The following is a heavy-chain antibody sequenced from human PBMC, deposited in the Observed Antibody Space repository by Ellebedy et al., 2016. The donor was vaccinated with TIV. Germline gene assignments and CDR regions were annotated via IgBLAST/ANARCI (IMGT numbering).Heavy chain of an antibody. Sequence: GESLKISCAASGFSFSIYNMNWVRQAPGKRLEWVSSLSSSSANVHYADSVKGRFTISRNNAKNSLYLQISSLRAEDTDVYYCARTGTLSGPFYFYAMDVWGQGTTVTVSS. D-gene: IGHD2-8*01. CDR1: GFSFSIYN. CDR3: ARTGTLSGPFYFYAMDV. CDR2: LSSSSANV. V-gene: IGHV3-21*01. J-gene: IGHJ6*02.